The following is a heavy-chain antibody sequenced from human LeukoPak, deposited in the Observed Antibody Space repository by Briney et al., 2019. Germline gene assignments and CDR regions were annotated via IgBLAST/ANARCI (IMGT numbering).Heavy chain of an antibody. CDR3: ARGRVAAAGTDY. CDR1: GGSFSGYY. D-gene: IGHD6-13*01. CDR2: INHSGST. V-gene: IGHV4-34*01. Sequence: PSETLSLTCAVYGGSFSGYYWSWIRQPPGKGLEWIGEINHSGSTNYNPSLKSRVTISVDTSKNQFSLKLSSVTAADPAVYYCARGRVAAAGTDYWGQGTLVTVSS. J-gene: IGHJ4*02.